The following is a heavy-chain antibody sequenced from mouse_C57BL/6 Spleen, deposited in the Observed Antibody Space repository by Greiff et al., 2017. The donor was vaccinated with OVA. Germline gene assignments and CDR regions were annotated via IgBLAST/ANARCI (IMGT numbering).Heavy chain of an antibody. J-gene: IGHJ1*03. CDR1: GFSLTSYG. V-gene: IGHV2-5*01. Sequence: VQLQQSGPGLVQPSQSLSITCTVSGFSLTSYGVHWVRQSPGKGLEWLGVIWRGGSTDYNAAFMSRLSITKDNSKSQVFFKMNSLQADDTAIYYCAKNRGDGSGTYFDVWGTGTTVTVSS. CDR3: AKNRGDGSGTYFDV. D-gene: IGHD2-3*01. CDR2: IWRGGST.